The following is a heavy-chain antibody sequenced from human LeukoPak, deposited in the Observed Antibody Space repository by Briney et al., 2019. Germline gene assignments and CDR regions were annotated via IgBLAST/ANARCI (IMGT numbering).Heavy chain of an antibody. CDR3: ASIQSGSYSD. D-gene: IGHD1-26*01. J-gene: IGHJ4*02. V-gene: IGHV4-39*01. Sequence: SETLSLTCAVSGGSISSSSYYWGWIRQPPGKGLEWIGSIYYSGSTYYNPSLKSRVTISVDTSKNQFSLKLSSVTAADTAVYYCASIQSGSYSDWGQGTLVTVSS. CDR1: GGSISSSSYY. CDR2: IYYSGST.